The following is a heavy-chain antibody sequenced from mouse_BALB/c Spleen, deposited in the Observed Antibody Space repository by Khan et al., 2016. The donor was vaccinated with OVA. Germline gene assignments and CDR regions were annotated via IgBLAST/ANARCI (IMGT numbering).Heavy chain of an antibody. CDR1: GFTFSSYG. Sequence: EVELVESGGDLVKPGGSLKLSCAASGFTFSSYGMSWVRQTPDKRLEWVATISSGGSYTYYPDSVKGRFTISRDNVKNTLYLQMSSLKSEDTAMYYCASHLTGSLAYWGQGTLVTVSA. J-gene: IGHJ3*01. CDR3: ASHLTGSLAY. D-gene: IGHD4-1*01. CDR2: ISSGGSYT. V-gene: IGHV5-6*01.